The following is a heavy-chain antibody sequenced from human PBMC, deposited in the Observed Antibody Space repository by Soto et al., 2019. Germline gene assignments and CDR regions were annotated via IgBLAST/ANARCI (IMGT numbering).Heavy chain of an antibody. V-gene: IGHV4-4*07. D-gene: IGHD2-21*01. CDR3: AKAPLRLGFSYYYYGMDV. CDR1: GGSISSYY. J-gene: IGHJ6*02. Sequence: SETLSLTCTVSGGSISSYYWSWIRQPAGKGLEWIGRIYTSGSTNYNPSLKSRVTMSVDTSKNQFSLKLSSVTAEDTAVYYCAKAPLRLGFSYYYYGMDVWGQGTTVTVSS. CDR2: IYTSGST.